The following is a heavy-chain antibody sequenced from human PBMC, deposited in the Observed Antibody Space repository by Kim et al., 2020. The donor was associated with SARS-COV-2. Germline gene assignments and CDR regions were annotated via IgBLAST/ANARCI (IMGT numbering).Heavy chain of an antibody. CDR3: ARGAVAGDDAFDI. J-gene: IGHJ3*02. V-gene: IGHV3-30*03. D-gene: IGHD6-19*01. Sequence: YADAVKGRFTISRDNSKNTLYLQMNSRRAEDTAVYYCARGAVAGDDAFDIWGQGTMVTVSS.